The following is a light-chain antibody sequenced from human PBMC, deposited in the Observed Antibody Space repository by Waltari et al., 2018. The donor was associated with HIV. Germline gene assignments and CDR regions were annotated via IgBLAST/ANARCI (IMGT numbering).Light chain of an antibody. Sequence: EVVLTQSPATLSLSPGDTATLYCGASQSFTNKYLAWFQQKPGLAPRLLIYDISSRATDIPDRFSGSGSGTDFTLTLSRLEPEDFAVYYCPQYGSSPPFTFGGGTKVESK. CDR2: DIS. CDR3: PQYGSSPPFT. CDR1: QSFTNKY. J-gene: IGKJ4*01. V-gene: IGKV3D-20*01.